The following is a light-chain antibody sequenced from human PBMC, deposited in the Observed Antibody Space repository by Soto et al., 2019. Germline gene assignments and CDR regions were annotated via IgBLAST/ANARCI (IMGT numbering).Light chain of an antibody. V-gene: IGKV1-5*03. CDR2: KAS. J-gene: IGKJ1*01. Sequence: DIQMTQSPSTLSASVGDRVTITCRASQSISSWLAWYQQKPGKAPKLLIYKASSLESGVPSRFSGRGSGTEFTLTISSLQPDYFATYYCQQYNSYPTFGQGTKVEIK. CDR1: QSISSW. CDR3: QQYNSYPT.